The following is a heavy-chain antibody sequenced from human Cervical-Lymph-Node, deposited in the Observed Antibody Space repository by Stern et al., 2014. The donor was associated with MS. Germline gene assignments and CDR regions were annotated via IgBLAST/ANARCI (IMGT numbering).Heavy chain of an antibody. Sequence: QLVQSGGGVVQPGRSLRLSCAASGFTFSSYAMHWVRQAPGKGLEWVAVISYDGSNKYYADSVKGRFTISRDNSKNTLYLQMNSLRAEDTAVYYCARGKMVDSSGWYTNYWGQGTLVTVSS. V-gene: IGHV3-30-3*01. J-gene: IGHJ4*02. CDR1: GFTFSSYA. CDR2: ISYDGSNK. D-gene: IGHD6-19*01. CDR3: ARGKMVDSSGWYTNY.